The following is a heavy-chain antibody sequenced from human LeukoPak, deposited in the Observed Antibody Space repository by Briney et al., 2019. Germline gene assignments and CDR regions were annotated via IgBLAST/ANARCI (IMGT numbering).Heavy chain of an antibody. CDR2: INPSDGST. V-gene: IGHV1-46*01. J-gene: IGHJ4*02. CDR1: GYTFTSYY. D-gene: IGHD3-3*01. CDR3: ARVLDRWSGYFDY. Sequence: GASVKVSCRASGYTFTSYYMHWVRQAPGQGLEWLGIINPSDGSTTYAQKFQGRVTMTRDTSTSTVYMELSSLRSEDTAVYYCARVLDRWSGYFDYWGQGTLVTVSS.